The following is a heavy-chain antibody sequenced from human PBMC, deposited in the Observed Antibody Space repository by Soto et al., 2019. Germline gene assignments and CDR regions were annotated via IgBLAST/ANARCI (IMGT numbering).Heavy chain of an antibody. CDR2: ISYDGSNK. D-gene: IGHD6-25*01. J-gene: IGHJ4*02. Sequence: QVQLVESGGGVVQPGRSLRLSCAASGFTFSSYGMHWVRQAPGKGLEWVAVISYDGSNKYYADSVKGRFTISRDNSKNTLYLQMNSRRAEDTAVYYCAKDKADDDYWGQGTMVTVSS. V-gene: IGHV3-30*18. CDR1: GFTFSSYG. CDR3: AKDKADDDY.